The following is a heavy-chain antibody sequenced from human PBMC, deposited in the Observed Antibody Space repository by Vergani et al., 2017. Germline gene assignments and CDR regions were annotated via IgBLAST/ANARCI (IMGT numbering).Heavy chain of an antibody. D-gene: IGHD3-16*01. Sequence: EVQLVQSGAEVKKPGESVRISCKASGYTFSNHWIAWVRQLSGKGLKYMGIIYPGDSDIRYSPSFQGQVTISADKSISTAYLQWSNLKASDSAMYYCTRLGEDGXNSAAYYYYGMDVWGQGTTVTVSS. CDR3: TRLGEDGXNSAAYYYYGMDV. J-gene: IGHJ6*02. CDR1: GYTFSNHW. V-gene: IGHV5-51*01. CDR2: IYPGDSDI.